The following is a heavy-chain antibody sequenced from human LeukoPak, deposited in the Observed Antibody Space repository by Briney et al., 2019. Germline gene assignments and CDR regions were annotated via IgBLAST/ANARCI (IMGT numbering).Heavy chain of an antibody. J-gene: IGHJ4*02. CDR1: GYTFTGYY. CDR3: ASVGPYDSSGYYYWSFDY. CDR2: INPNSGGT. V-gene: IGHV1-2*02. D-gene: IGHD3-22*01. Sequence: ASVKVSCKASGYTFTGYYMHWVRQAPGQGLEWMGWINPNSGGTNYAQKFQGRVTMTRDTSISTAYMELSRLRSDDTAVYYCASVGPYDSSGYYYWSFDYWGQGTPVTVSS.